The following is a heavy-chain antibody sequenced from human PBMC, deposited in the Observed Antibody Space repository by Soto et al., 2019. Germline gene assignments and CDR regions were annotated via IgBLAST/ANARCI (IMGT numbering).Heavy chain of an antibody. D-gene: IGHD2-15*01. J-gene: IGHJ4*02. CDR1: GFTFSNAW. V-gene: IGHV3-15*01. CDR2: IKSKTDGGTT. CDR3: ERDMAIFDY. Sequence: SGGSLRLSCAASGFTFSNAWMSGVRQAPGKGLERVGRIKSKTDGGTTDYAAPVKGRFTISRDNAKNSLHLKMNSLIAEDMAVYYSERDMAIFDYWGQGILVTVSS.